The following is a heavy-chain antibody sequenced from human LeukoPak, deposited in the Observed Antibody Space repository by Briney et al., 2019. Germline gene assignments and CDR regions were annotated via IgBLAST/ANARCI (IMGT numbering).Heavy chain of an antibody. Sequence: ASVTVSCKASGYTFTGYYMHWVRQAPGQGLEWMGWINPNSGGTNYAQTFQGRVTMTRDTSISTAYMELSRLRSDDTAVYYCARSFSGYEIDYWGQGTLVTVSS. D-gene: IGHD5-12*01. CDR1: GYTFTGYY. CDR2: INPNSGGT. J-gene: IGHJ4*02. CDR3: ARSFSGYEIDY. V-gene: IGHV1-2*02.